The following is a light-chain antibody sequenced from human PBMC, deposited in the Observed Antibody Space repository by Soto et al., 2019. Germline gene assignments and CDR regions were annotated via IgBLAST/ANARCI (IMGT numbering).Light chain of an antibody. CDR3: SSYTSNSTLPYV. J-gene: IGLJ1*01. CDR1: SSDVGGYNF. Sequence: QSALTQPASVSGSPGQSITISCTGTSSDVGGYNFVSWYQQHPGKAPKLMIYDVSNRPSGVSNRFSGSKSGNTASLTISGLQAEDEADYFCSSYTSNSTLPYVFGTGTKVPVL. V-gene: IGLV2-14*01. CDR2: DVS.